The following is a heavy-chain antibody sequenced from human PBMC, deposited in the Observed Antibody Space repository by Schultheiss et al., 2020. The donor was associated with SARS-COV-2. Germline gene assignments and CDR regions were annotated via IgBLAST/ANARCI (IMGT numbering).Heavy chain of an antibody. CDR1: GGSISSYY. CDR3: ARVSYYGSGSYGYYYYMDV. CDR2: INHSGST. D-gene: IGHD3-10*01. J-gene: IGHJ6*03. Sequence: SQTLSLTCSVFGGSISSYYWSWIRQPPGKGLEWIGEINHSGSTNYNPSLKSRVTISVDTSKNQFSLKLSSVTAADTAVYYCARVSYYGSGSYGYYYYMDVWGKGTTVTVSS. V-gene: IGHV4-34*01.